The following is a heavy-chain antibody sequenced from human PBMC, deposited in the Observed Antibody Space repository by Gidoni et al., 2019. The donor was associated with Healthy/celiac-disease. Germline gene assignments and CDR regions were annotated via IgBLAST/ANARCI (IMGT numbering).Heavy chain of an antibody. V-gene: IGHV1-69*01. CDR1: GGTSSSYA. CDR2: IIPIFGTA. J-gene: IGHJ3*02. CDR3: ARGHDDGDYFATDAFDI. Sequence: QVQLVQSGAEVKKPGSSVKVSCKASGGTSSSYATCWVRQSPGQGLGWMEGIIPIFGTADYAQKFQGRVTITADESTSTAYMELSSLRSEDTAVYYCARGHDDGDYFATDAFDIWGQGTMVTVSS. D-gene: IGHD4-17*01.